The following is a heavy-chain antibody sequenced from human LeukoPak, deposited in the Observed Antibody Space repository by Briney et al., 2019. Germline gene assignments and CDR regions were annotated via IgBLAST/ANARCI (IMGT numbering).Heavy chain of an antibody. CDR1: GFTFSSYA. J-gene: IGHJ4*02. D-gene: IGHD3-16*01. CDR2: ISGSGGST. Sequence: PGGSLRLSCAASGFTFSSYAMSWVRQAPGKGLEWVSAISGSGGSTYYADSVKGRLTISRDNSKNTLYLQMNSLRAEDTAVYYCAKDNWGRSFSDYWGQGTLVTVSS. CDR3: AKDNWGRSFSDY. V-gene: IGHV3-23*01.